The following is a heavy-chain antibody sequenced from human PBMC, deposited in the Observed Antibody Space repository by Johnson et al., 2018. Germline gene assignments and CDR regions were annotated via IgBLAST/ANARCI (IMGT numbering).Heavy chain of an antibody. V-gene: IGHV1-69*12. Sequence: QVQLVQSGAEVKKPGSSVKVSCKASGGTFSSYAISWVRQAPGQGLEWMGGIIPIFGTAHYAQKFQGRVTITADESTSTAYMEWSRLRSEDTAGDYCASTMTKVTTGGYYYCGMGVGGQGTTVTGS. D-gene: IGHD4-11*01. CDR2: IIPIFGTA. J-gene: IGHJ6*02. CDR1: GGTFSSYA. CDR3: ASTMTKVTTGGYYYCGMGV.